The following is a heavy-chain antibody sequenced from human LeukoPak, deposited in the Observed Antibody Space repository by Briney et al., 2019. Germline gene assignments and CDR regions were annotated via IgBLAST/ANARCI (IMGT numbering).Heavy chain of an antibody. CDR1: GFTFSSYA. V-gene: IGHV3-23*01. Sequence: GGSLRLSCAASGFTFSSYAMSWVRQAPGKGLEWVSAISGSGGSTYYADSVKGRFTISRDNSKNTLYLQMNSLRAEDTAVYYCAKDPTGGDTMVRGVIITLGWFDPWGQGTLVTVSS. CDR3: AKDPTGGDTMVRGVIITLGWFDP. D-gene: IGHD3-10*01. CDR2: ISGSGGST. J-gene: IGHJ5*02.